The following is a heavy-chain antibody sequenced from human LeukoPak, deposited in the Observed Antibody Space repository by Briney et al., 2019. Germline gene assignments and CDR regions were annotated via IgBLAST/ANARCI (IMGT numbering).Heavy chain of an antibody. D-gene: IGHD4-23*01. CDR2: ISGSGGST. J-gene: IGHJ4*02. V-gene: IGHV3-23*01. CDR3: AKNSGSYVYY. CDR1: GFXFSSYA. Sequence: PGGSLRLSCAASGFXFSSYAISWVRQAPGKGLEWVSPISGSGGSTYYADSVKGRFTISRDNSKNTLYLQMNSLRAEDTAVYYCAKNSGSYVYYWGQGTLVTVSS.